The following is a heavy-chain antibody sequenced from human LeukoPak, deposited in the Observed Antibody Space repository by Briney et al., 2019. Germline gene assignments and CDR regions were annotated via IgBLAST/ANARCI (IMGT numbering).Heavy chain of an antibody. CDR2: IYHSGST. CDR3: ARDQKIKWELLPNWFDP. CDR1: GYSISSGYY. D-gene: IGHD1-26*01. J-gene: IGHJ5*02. Sequence: SETLSLTCTVSGYSISSGYYWGWIRQPPGKGLEWIGSIYHSGSTYYNPSLKSRVTISVDTSKNQFSLKLSSVTAADTAVYYCARDQKIKWELLPNWFDPWGQGTLVTVSS. V-gene: IGHV4-38-2*02.